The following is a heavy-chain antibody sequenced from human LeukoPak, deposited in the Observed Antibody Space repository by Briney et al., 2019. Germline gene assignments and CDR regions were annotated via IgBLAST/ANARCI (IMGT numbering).Heavy chain of an antibody. Sequence: EPLSLTCAVYGGSFSGYYWSWIRQPPGKGLEWIGEINHSGSTNYNPSLKSRVTISVDTSKNQFSLKLSSVTAADTAVYYCARGVLWLGYYYYGMDVWGKGTTVTVSS. D-gene: IGHD2-21*01. J-gene: IGHJ6*04. CDR3: ARGVLWLGYYYYGMDV. V-gene: IGHV4-34*01. CDR1: GGSFSGYY. CDR2: INHSGST.